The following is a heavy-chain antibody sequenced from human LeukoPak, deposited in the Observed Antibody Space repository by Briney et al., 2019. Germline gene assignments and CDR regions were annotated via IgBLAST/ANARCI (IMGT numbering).Heavy chain of an antibody. V-gene: IGHV5-51*01. CDR2: IYPGDSDT. CDR1: GYRFNSYW. J-gene: IGHJ5*02. D-gene: IGHD3-10*01. Sequence: GESLQISFKGSGYRFNSYWIGWVRPMPGKGLEWMGIIYPGDSDTRYSPSFQGQVTISADKSISTAYLQWSSLKASDTAMYYCARSDGSGSYPWFDPWGQGTLVTVSS. CDR3: ARSDGSGSYPWFDP.